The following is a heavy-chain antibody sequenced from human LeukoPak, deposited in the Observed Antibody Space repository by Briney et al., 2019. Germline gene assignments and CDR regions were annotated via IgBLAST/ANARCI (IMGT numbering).Heavy chain of an antibody. V-gene: IGHV4-4*09. CDR1: GGSISSYY. D-gene: IGHD6-13*01. CDR2: IYTSGST. Sequence: SETLSLTCTVSGGSISSYYWSWIRQPPGKGLEWIGYIYTSGSTNYNPSLKSRVTISVDTSKNQFSLKLSSVTAADTAVYYCARTAVNWFDPWGQGTLVTVSS. J-gene: IGHJ5*02. CDR3: ARTAVNWFDP.